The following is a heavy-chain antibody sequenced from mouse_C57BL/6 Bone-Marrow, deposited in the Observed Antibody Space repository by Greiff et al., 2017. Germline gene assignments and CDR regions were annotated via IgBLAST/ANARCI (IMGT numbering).Heavy chain of an antibody. Sequence: EVQLVESGGGLVQPGGSLSLSCAASGFTFTDYYMSWVRQPPGKALEWLGFIRNKANGYTTEYSASVKGRFTISRDNSQSILYLQMNALRAEDSATYYCARWGYYGSEFAYWGQGTLVTVSA. V-gene: IGHV7-3*01. D-gene: IGHD1-1*01. J-gene: IGHJ3*01. CDR3: ARWGYYGSEFAY. CDR1: GFTFTDYY. CDR2: IRNKANGYTT.